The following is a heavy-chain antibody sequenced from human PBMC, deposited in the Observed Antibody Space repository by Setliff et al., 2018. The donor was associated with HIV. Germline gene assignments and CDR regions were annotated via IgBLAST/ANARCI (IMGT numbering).Heavy chain of an antibody. J-gene: IGHJ3*02. Sequence: SETLSLTCTVSGGSISSSSYYWGWVRQPPGKGLEWIGSVYYSGTTYYNPSLTSRVTISVDTSKNQFSLKLTSVTAADTALYYCARPTTGLGGGAAFDIWGQGTMVTVS. V-gene: IGHV4-39*01. CDR2: VYYSGTT. D-gene: IGHD2-8*01. CDR1: GGSISSSSYY. CDR3: ARPTTGLGGGAAFDI.